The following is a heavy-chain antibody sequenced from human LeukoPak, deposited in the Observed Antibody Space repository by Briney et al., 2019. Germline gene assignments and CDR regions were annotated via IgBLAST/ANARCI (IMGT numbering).Heavy chain of an antibody. CDR1: GGSISSGSYY. V-gene: IGHV4-39*07. D-gene: IGHD2-2*01. Sequence: PSGALSLTCTVSGGSISSGSYYWVWIRQPPGKGLEWIGTIYYSGTTYYNQSLKSLFAISVDTSKNQFSLRLSSVTAADTAVYYCAREVDAAAAYNWFDPWGQGTLVTVSS. J-gene: IGHJ5*02. CDR2: IYYSGTT. CDR3: AREVDAAAAYNWFDP.